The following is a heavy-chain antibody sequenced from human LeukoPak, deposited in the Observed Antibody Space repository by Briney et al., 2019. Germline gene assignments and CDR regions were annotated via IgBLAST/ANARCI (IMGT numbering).Heavy chain of an antibody. CDR2: INHSGST. CDR1: GGSFSGYY. V-gene: IGHV4-34*01. Sequence: PSETLSLTCAVYGGSFSGYYWSWIRQPPGKGLEWIGEINHSGSTNYNPSLKSRVTISVDTSKNQFSLKLSSVTAADTAVYYCARGGGSYDYWGQGTLVTVSS. CDR3: ARGGGSYDY. D-gene: IGHD1-26*01. J-gene: IGHJ4*02.